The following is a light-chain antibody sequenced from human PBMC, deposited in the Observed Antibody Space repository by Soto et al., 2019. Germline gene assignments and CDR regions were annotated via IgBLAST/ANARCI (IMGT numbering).Light chain of an antibody. CDR1: QGISNY. Sequence: DIQMTQSPSSLSASVGDRVTIACRASQGISNYLAWFQQKPGKVPKLLIFAASALQSGVPSRFSGSGSGTDFTLTIGSLQPEDVATYSSQMYATDPAWAFCQGTRVEIK. J-gene: IGKJ1*01. V-gene: IGKV1-27*01. CDR3: QMYATDPAWA. CDR2: AAS.